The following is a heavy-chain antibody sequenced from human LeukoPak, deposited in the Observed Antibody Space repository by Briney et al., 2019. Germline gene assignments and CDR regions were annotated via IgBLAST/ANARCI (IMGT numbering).Heavy chain of an antibody. V-gene: IGHV3-30-3*01. CDR1: GFAFSSYA. CDR3: ASPGDMVTFGGVAAGMDV. D-gene: IGHD3-16*01. Sequence: GGSLRLSCAASGFAFSSYAMHWVRQAPGKGLEWGAVISYDGSNKYYADSVKGRFTISRDNSKNTLYLQMNSLRAEDTAVYYCASPGDMVTFGGVAAGMDVWGQGTTVTVSS. J-gene: IGHJ6*02. CDR2: ISYDGSNK.